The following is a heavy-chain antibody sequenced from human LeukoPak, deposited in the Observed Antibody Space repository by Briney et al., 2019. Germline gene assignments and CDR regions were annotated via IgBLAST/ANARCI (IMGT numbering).Heavy chain of an antibody. CDR3: PRDLVVAAHPYYFDY. V-gene: IGHV1-18*01. Sequence: ASVKVSCKASGYTFTSYGISWVRQAPGQGLEWMGWISAYNGNTNYAQKLQGRVTMTTDTSTSTAYMELRSLRSDDTAVYYCPRDLVVAAHPYYFDYWGQGTLVTVSS. CDR2: ISAYNGNT. CDR1: GYTFTSYG. D-gene: IGHD6-19*01. J-gene: IGHJ4*02.